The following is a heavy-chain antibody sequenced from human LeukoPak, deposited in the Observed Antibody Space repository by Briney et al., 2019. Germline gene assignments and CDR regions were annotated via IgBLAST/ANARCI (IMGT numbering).Heavy chain of an antibody. V-gene: IGHV4-61*02. CDR1: GGSISSGSYY. D-gene: IGHD3-22*01. CDR3: ARHAMRTYDSSGYYLY. Sequence: SETLSLTCTVSGGSISSGSYYWSWIRQPAGKGLEWIGRIYTSGSTNYNPSLKSRVTISVDTSKNQFSLKLSSVTAADTAVYYCARHAMRTYDSSGYYLYWGQGTLVTVSS. CDR2: IYTSGST. J-gene: IGHJ4*02.